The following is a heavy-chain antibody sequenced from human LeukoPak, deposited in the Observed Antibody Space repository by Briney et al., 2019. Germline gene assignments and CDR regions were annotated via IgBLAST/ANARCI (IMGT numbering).Heavy chain of an antibody. Sequence: PSETLSLTCAVSGGSISSGGYSWSWNRQPRGEGLEWIGYIYHSGSTYYNPSLKSRVTISVDRSKNQFSLKLSSVTAADTAVYYCARGPVSPKDYYYYYGMDVWGQGTTVTVSS. D-gene: IGHD2-8*01. V-gene: IGHV4-30-2*01. J-gene: IGHJ6*02. CDR2: IYHSGST. CDR3: ARGPVSPKDYYYYYGMDV. CDR1: GGSISSGGYS.